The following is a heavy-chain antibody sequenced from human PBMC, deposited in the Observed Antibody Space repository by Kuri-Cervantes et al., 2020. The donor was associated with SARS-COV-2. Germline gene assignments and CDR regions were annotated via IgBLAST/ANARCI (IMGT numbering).Heavy chain of an antibody. D-gene: IGHD4/OR15-4a*01. CDR1: GFTFSDYG. Sequence: GGSLRLSCEVSGFTFSDYGMHWVRQAPANGLEWVAIISYDGSKRYYTDSVKGRFTISKDISKNTLYLEMNSLRAEDTAVYYCARLLGDYGSSSYDVQHYLDYWGQGTLVTVSS. CDR3: ARLLGDYGSSSYDVQHYLDY. CDR2: ISYDGSKR. J-gene: IGHJ4*02. V-gene: IGHV3-30-3*01.